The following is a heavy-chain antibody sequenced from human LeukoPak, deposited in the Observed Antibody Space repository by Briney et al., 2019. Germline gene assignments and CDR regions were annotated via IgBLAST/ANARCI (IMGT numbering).Heavy chain of an antibody. J-gene: IGHJ6*02. Sequence: ASVKVSCTASGYTFTSYDINWVRQATGQGLEWMGWMNPNSGNTGYAQKFQGRVTMTRNTSISTAYMELSSLRSEDTAVYYCARGYCSSTSCYHYYGMDVWGQGTTVTVSS. CDR3: ARGYCSSTSCYHYYGMDV. CDR1: GYTFTSYD. CDR2: MNPNSGNT. V-gene: IGHV1-8*01. D-gene: IGHD2-2*01.